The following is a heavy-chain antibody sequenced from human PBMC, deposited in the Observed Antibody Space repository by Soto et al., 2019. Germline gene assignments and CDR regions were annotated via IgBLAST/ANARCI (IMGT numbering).Heavy chain of an antibody. CDR1: GYTFTSYD. V-gene: IGHV1-8*01. CDR3: GGDWGGLPDY. D-gene: IGHD7-27*01. J-gene: IGHJ4*02. Sequence: QVQLVQSGAEVKKPGASVKVSCKASGYTFTSYDINWVRQATGQGLEWMGWMNPNRGNTGYAQKFQGRVTMTRNTSKSTAHMELGSWGSEDTAVYYCGGDWGGLPDYWGQGTLVPVPS. CDR2: MNPNRGNT.